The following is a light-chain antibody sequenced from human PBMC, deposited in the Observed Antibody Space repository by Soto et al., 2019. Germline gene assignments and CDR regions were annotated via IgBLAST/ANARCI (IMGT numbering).Light chain of an antibody. CDR2: AAS. CDR1: QDISNY. J-gene: IGKJ1*01. Sequence: DIQMTQSPSSLSASVGDRVTITCQASQDISNYLNWYQQKAGMAPKLLISAASHLQSGVPSRFSAGGSGTDFTFTINSLQAEDIGIYYCQQYDDSPPWTFGEGTKVEIK. V-gene: IGKV1-33*01. CDR3: QQYDDSPPWT.